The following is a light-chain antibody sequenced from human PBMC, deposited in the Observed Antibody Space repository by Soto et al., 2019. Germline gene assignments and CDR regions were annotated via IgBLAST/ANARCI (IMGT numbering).Light chain of an antibody. CDR1: SSDVGGYNY. Sequence: QSALTQPASVSGSPGQSITISCTGTSSDVGGYNYVSWYQQHPGKAPKLMIFEVTNRPSGVSNRFSGSKSANTASLTISGLQAEDEADYHCSSFTSSGTLVFGGGTQVTVL. CDR2: EVT. J-gene: IGLJ2*01. CDR3: SSFTSSGTLV. V-gene: IGLV2-14*01.